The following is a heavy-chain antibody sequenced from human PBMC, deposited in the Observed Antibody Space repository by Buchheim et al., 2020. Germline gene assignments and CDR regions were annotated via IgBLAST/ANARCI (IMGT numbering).Heavy chain of an antibody. Sequence: QVQLQESGPGLLKPSETLSLTCTVSGGSISTTTYYWDWIRQSPGKGLEWIGNVHYTGTTYYNPSLKSRVTMSVDTSKNQFSLKLLSVTAADTALWYCARHSDAYNFFDYWGQGTL. D-gene: IGHD5-24*01. CDR2: VHYTGTT. J-gene: IGHJ4*02. CDR3: ARHSDAYNFFDY. V-gene: IGHV4-39*01. CDR1: GGSISTTTYY.